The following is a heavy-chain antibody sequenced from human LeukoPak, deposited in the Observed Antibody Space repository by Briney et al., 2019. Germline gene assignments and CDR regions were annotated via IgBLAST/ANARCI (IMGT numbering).Heavy chain of an antibody. Sequence: SETLSLTCIVSGVSSTNHYCTWIRLPPRQGLEWIGDRYTHGSADSDSTLKSRLTITLDTSKNQFSLRLTSVTAADTAIYYCARFGPVGGPAFDPWGQGTLVTVSS. J-gene: IGHJ5*02. D-gene: IGHD1-26*01. V-gene: IGHV4-4*08. CDR1: GVSSTNHY. CDR2: RYTHGSA. CDR3: ARFGPVGGPAFDP.